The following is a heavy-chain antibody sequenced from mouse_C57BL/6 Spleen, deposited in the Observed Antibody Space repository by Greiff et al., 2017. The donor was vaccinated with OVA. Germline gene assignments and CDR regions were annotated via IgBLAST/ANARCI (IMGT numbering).Heavy chain of an antibody. V-gene: IGHV1-7*01. CDR1: GYTFTSYW. Sequence: QVHVKQSGAELAKPGASVKLSCKASGYTFTSYWMHWVKQRPGQGLEWIGYINPSSGYTKYNQKFKDKATLTADKSSSTAYMQLSSLTYEDSAVYYCARGWDGDWFAYWGQGTLVTVSA. CDR2: INPSSGYT. D-gene: IGHD4-1*01. CDR3: ARGWDGDWFAY. J-gene: IGHJ3*01.